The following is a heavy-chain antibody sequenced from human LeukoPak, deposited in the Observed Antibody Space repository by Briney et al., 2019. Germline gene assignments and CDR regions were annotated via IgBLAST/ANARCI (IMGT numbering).Heavy chain of an antibody. CDR2: IIPIFGIT. CDR3: ARSDYYYGSESYSARTGFFAY. J-gene: IGHJ4*02. CDR1: GGTFNMYA. D-gene: IGHD3-10*01. V-gene: IGHV1-69*13. Sequence: GASVKVSCKASGGTFNMYAFSWVRQAPGQGLEWMGGIIPIFGITNYAQKFQGRVRITADESTSTVSMDLRSLKSEDTAVYYCARSDYYYGSESYSARTGFFAYWGQGTLVTVSS.